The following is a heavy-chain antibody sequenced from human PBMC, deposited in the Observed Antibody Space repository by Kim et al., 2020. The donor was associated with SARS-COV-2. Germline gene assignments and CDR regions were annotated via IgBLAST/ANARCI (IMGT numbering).Heavy chain of an antibody. CDR2: ISYDGSNK. D-gene: IGHD2-15*01. Sequence: GGSLRLSCAASGFTFSSYAMHWVRQAPGKGLEWVAVISYDGSNKYYADSVKGRFTISRDNSKNTLYLQMNSLRAEDTAVYYCAREMVVAATMSNWFDPWGQGTLVTVSS. V-gene: IGHV3-30-3*01. CDR1: GFTFSSYA. CDR3: AREMVVAATMSNWFDP. J-gene: IGHJ5*02.